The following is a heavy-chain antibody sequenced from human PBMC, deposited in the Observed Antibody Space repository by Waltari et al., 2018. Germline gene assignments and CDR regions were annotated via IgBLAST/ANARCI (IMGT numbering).Heavy chain of an antibody. CDR3: ARLGSSGWFYYYGMDV. CDR2: IYYSGST. J-gene: IGHJ6*02. V-gene: IGHV4-39*01. Sequence: QLQLQESGPGLVKPSETLSLTCTVSGGAISSRSYYWGWHRQPPGKGVEWIGSIYYSGSTYYNPSLKSRVTISVDTSKNQFSLKLSSVTAADTAVYYCARLGSSGWFYYYGMDVWGQGTTVTVSS. CDR1: GGAISSRSYY. D-gene: IGHD6-19*01.